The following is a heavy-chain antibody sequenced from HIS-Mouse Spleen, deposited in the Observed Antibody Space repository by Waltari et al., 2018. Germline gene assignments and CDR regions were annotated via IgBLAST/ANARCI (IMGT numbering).Heavy chain of an antibody. CDR2: IDWDDDK. J-gene: IGHJ4*02. CDR3: ARIAEGYSSGWYAFDY. CDR1: GFSLSTSGMC. Sequence: QVTLRESGPALVKPTQTLTLTCTFSGFSLSTSGMCVSWIRQPPGKALEWLARIDWDDDKYYSKSLKTRLTISKDTSKNQVVLTMTNMDPVDKATYYCARIAEGYSSGWYAFDYWGQGTLVTVSS. D-gene: IGHD6-19*01. V-gene: IGHV2-70*15.